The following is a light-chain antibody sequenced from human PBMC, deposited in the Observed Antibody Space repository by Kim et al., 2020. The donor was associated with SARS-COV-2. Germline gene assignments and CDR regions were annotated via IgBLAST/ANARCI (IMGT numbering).Light chain of an antibody. CDR1: QGINNL. CDR2: AAS. Sequence: DIQMTQFPSSVSASVGDRVTITCRASQGINNLLAWYQQKPGKAPNLLISAASSLQSGVPSRFSGSGSGTEFTLTISGLQPEDSATYYCQQAHSFPITFGQGTRLEIK. V-gene: IGKV1-12*01. CDR3: QQAHSFPIT. J-gene: IGKJ5*01.